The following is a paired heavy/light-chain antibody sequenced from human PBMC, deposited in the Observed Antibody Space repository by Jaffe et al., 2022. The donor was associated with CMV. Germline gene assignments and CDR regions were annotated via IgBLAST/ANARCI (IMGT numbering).Heavy chain of an antibody. CDR3: ARDYYGDYYIDN. CDR2: ISSTGTTI. V-gene: IGHV3-48*02. CDR1: GFTFSSYS. J-gene: IGHJ4*02. D-gene: IGHD4-17*01. Sequence: EVRLVESGGGLVQPGGCLRLSCEASGFTFSSYSMNWVRQAPGKGLEWISYISSTGTTIYYADSVKGRFTISRDSARNSLFLQMSSLRDEDTAVYYCARDYYGDYYIDNWGQGTLVTVSS.
Light chain of an antibody. V-gene: IGKV3-20*01. CDR1: QSVSSNY. J-gene: IGKJ1*01. Sequence: EIVLTQSPSTLSLSPGERATLSCRASQSVSSNYLAWYQQKPGQAPRLLIYEASSRANGIPDRFSGSGSGTDFTLTINRLEPEDFAVYFCQQYGTSRTFGQGTKVEIK. CDR2: EAS. CDR3: QQYGTSRT.